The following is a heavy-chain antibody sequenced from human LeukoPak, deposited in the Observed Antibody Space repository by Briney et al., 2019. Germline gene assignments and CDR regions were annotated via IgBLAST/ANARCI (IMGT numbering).Heavy chain of an antibody. CDR3: ATSLGDITMIVVVPGSFDY. Sequence: PGGSLRLSCAASGFTVRTNYMSWVRQAPGKGLEWVSIIYSGGSTYYADSVKGRFTISRDISKNTLYLQMSSLRAEDTAVYYCATSLGDITMIVVVPGSFDYWGQGTLVTVSS. V-gene: IGHV3-53*01. CDR1: GFTVRTNY. J-gene: IGHJ4*02. D-gene: IGHD3-22*01. CDR2: IYSGGST.